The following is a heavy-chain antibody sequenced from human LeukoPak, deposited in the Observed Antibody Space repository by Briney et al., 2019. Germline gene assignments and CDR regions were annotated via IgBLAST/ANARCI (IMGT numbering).Heavy chain of an antibody. V-gene: IGHV4-59*11. CDR1: GGSISSHY. CDR2: IYYSGST. CDR3: ARDRGALRFLEWLPKRNWFDP. J-gene: IGHJ5*02. D-gene: IGHD3-3*01. Sequence: SETLSLTCTVSGGSISSHYWSWLRQPPGKGLEWIGYIYYSGSTNYNPSLKSRVTISVDTSKNQFSLKLSSVTAADTAVYYCARDRGALRFLEWLPKRNWFDPWGQGTLVTVSS.